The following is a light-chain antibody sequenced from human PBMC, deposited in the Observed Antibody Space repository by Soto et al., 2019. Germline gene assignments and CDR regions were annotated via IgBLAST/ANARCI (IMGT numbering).Light chain of an antibody. CDR1: SSNIGAGYD. CDR2: GNS. CDR3: QSYDSSPF. J-gene: IGLJ2*01. Sequence: SVLTQPPSVSGAPGQRVTISCTGSSSNIGAGYDVHWYQQLPGTAPKLLIYGNSNRPSGVPDRFSGSKSGTSASLAITGLQAEDEADYYCQSYDSSPFFGGGTQLTVL. V-gene: IGLV1-40*01.